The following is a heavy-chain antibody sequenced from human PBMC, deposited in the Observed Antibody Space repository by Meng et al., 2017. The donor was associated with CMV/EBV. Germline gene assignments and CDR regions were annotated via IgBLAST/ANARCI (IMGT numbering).Heavy chain of an antibody. Sequence: SVKVFCKASGGTFSSYAISWVRQAPGQGLEWMGGIIPILGIANYAQKFQGRVTITADKSTSTAYMELSSLRSEDTAVYYCARENGRGSGWFDPWGQGTLVTVSS. CDR1: GGTFSSYA. CDR2: IIPILGIA. CDR3: ARENGRGSGWFDP. V-gene: IGHV1-69*10. J-gene: IGHJ5*02. D-gene: IGHD2-15*01.